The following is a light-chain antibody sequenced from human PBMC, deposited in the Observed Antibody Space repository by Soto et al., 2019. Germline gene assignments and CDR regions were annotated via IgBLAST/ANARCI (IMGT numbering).Light chain of an antibody. V-gene: IGKV4-1*01. J-gene: IGKJ3*01. CDR3: QQYYGTPFT. Sequence: DIVMTQSPESLAVSLGERATINCKSSQTVLYSSNNKNYFAWYQQKPGQPPKLLISWASTRESGVPDRFSGSGSGTDFTLTISGLQAEDLAVYYCQQYYGTPFTFGPGTKVDLK. CDR1: QTVLYSSNNKNY. CDR2: WAS.